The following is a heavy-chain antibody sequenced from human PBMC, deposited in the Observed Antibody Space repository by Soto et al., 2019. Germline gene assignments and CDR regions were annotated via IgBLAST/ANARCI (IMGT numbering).Heavy chain of an antibody. CDR1: GGTFSSYT. D-gene: IGHD6-13*01. J-gene: IGHJ5*02. CDR2: IIPILGIA. V-gene: IGHV1-69*02. Sequence: ASVKVSCKASGGTFSSYTISWVRQAPGQGLEWMGRIIPILGIANYAQKFQGRVTVTADKSTSTAYMELSSLRSEDTAVYYCARGGSTCCTGCAPWGKGTLVTAPQ. CDR3: ARGGSTCCTGCAP.